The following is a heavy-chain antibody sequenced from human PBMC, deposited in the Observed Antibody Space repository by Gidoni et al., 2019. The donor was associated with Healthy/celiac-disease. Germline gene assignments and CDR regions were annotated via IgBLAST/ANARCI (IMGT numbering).Heavy chain of an antibody. CDR2: ISGRGGST. D-gene: IGHD3-10*01. Sequence: EVQLVESGGGLVQPGGSLSLSCAASGFTCSSYARSWVRQAPGKGREWVSAISGRGGSTYYADSVKGRFTISRDNSKNTLYLQMNSLRAEDTAVYYCAKDPGTRYFDYWGQGTLVTVSS. CDR3: AKDPGTRYFDY. J-gene: IGHJ4*02. CDR1: GFTCSSYA. V-gene: IGHV3-23*04.